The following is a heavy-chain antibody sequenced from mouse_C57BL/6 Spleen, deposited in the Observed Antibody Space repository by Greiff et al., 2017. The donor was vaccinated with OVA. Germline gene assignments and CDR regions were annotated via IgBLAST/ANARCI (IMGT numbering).Heavy chain of an antibody. D-gene: IGHD3-2*02. V-gene: IGHV1-52*01. J-gene: IGHJ4*01. CDR1: GYTFTSYW. CDR2: IDPSDSET. Sequence: QVQLQQPGAELVRPGSSVKLSCKASGYTFTSYWMHWVKQRPIQGLEWIGNIDPSDSETHYNQKFKDKATLTVDKSSSTAYMQLSSLTSEDSAVYYCARDSSGVYAMDYWGQGTSGTVAA. CDR3: ARDSSGVYAMDY.